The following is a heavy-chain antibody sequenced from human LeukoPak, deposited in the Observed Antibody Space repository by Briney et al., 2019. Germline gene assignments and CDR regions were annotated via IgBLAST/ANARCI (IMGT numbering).Heavy chain of an antibody. CDR2: IYYSGST. Sequence: SETLSLTCTVSGGSISSSSYYWGWIRQPPGKGLEWIGSIYYSGSTYYNPSLKSRVTISVDTSKNQFSLKLSSVTAADTAVYYCARLSNWYFDLWGQGTSVTVSS. D-gene: IGHD5/OR15-5a*01. J-gene: IGHJ2*01. V-gene: IGHV4-39*01. CDR3: ARLSNWYFDL. CDR1: GGSISSSSYY.